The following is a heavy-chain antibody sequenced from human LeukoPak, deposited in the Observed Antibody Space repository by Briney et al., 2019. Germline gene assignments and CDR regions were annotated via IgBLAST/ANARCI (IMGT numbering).Heavy chain of an antibody. Sequence: SETLSLTCAVSGYSISSGYYWGWIRQPPGNGLEWIGSIYHSGSTYYNPSLKSRVTISVDTSKNQFSLKLSSVTAADTAVYYCASSLLWDIVATIDYWGQGTLVTVSS. V-gene: IGHV4-38-2*01. CDR3: ASSLLWDIVATIDY. D-gene: IGHD5-12*01. CDR1: GYSISSGYY. CDR2: IYHSGST. J-gene: IGHJ4*02.